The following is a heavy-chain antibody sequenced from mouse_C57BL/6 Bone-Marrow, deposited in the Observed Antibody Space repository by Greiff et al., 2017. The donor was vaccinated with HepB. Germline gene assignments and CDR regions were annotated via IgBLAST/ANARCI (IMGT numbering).Heavy chain of an antibody. D-gene: IGHD2-2*01. CDR2: ISNGGGNT. J-gene: IGHJ1*03. CDR1: GFTFSDYY. V-gene: IGHV5-12*01. CDR3: ARHWEAYGCDWGYFDV. Sequence: EVKLVESGGGLVQPGGSLKLSCAASGFTFSDYYMYWVRQTPEKRLEWVAYISNGGGNTYYPDTVKGRFTISRDNAKNTLYLQMSRLKSEDTAMYYCARHWEAYGCDWGYFDVWGTGTTVTVSS.